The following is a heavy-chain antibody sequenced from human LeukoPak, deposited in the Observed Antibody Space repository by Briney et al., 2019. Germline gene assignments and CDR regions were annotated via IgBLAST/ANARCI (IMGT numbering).Heavy chain of an antibody. J-gene: IGHJ4*02. V-gene: IGHV3-9*01. Sequence: GGSLRLSCAASGFTFDDYAMHWVRQAPGKGLEWVSGISWNSGSIGYADSVKGRFTISRDNAKNSLYLQMNSLRAEDAALYYCAKGAGWRGYYFDYWGQGTLVTVSS. CDR3: AKGAGWRGYYFDY. CDR1: GFTFDDYA. CDR2: ISWNSGSI. D-gene: IGHD3-3*01.